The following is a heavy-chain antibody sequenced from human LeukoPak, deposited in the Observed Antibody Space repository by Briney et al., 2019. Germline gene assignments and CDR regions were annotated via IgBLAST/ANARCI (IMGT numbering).Heavy chain of an antibody. J-gene: IGHJ5*02. D-gene: IGHD2-15*01. CDR3: ARKIGAATSWFDP. CDR2: INHSGST. CDR1: GGSFSGYY. V-gene: IGHV4-34*01. Sequence: SETLSLTCAVYGGSFSGYYWSWIRQPPGKGLEWIGEINHSGSTNYNPSLKSRVTISVDTSKNQFSLKLSSVTAADTAVYYCARKIGAATSWFDPWGQGTLVTVSS.